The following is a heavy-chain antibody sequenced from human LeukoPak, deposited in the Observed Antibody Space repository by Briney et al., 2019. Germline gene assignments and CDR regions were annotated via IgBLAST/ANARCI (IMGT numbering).Heavy chain of an antibody. CDR3: ARDVTYHGGDWFDP. D-gene: IGHD4-23*01. CDR1: EFTFSSYS. Sequence: PGGSLRLSCAASEFTFSSYSMSWVRRAPGKGLEWVSYISSTATSIYYADSVKGRFTVSRDNAKNSLYLQMNSLRAEDTAVYYCARDVTYHGGDWFDPWGQGTLVTVSS. CDR2: ISSTATSI. V-gene: IGHV3-48*04. J-gene: IGHJ5*02.